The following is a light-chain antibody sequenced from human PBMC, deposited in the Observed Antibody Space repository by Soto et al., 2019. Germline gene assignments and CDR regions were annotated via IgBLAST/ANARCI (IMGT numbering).Light chain of an antibody. V-gene: IGKV1-5*01. Sequence: DIQMTQSPSTLSASVGDRVTITCRASQSISSWLAWYQQKPGKAPKLLIYDASSLESGVPSRFSGSGSGTEFTITISRLQPDDFATYYRQQYNSYSLTFGGGTKVEIK. CDR3: QQYNSYSLT. J-gene: IGKJ4*01. CDR1: QSISSW. CDR2: DAS.